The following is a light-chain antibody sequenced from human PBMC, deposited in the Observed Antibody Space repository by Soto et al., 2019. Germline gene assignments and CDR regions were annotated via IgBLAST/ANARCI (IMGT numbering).Light chain of an antibody. V-gene: IGLV1-40*01. J-gene: IGLJ2*01. Sequence: QSVLTQPPSVSGAPGQRGTISCTGSSSNIGAGYDVHWYQQLPGTAPKLLIYGNSNRPSGVPDRFSGSKSGTSASLAITGLQAEDEADYYCCSFALRSTLIFGGGTKLTVL. CDR3: CSFALRSTLI. CDR2: GNS. CDR1: SSNIGAGYD.